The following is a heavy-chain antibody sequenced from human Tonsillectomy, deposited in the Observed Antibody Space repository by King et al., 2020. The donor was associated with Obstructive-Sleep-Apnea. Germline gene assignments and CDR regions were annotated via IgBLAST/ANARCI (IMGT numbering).Heavy chain of an antibody. D-gene: IGHD3-10*01. CDR2: ISHDGSNR. Sequence: VQLVESGGGVVQPGRSLRLSCAASGFTFSSYAMHWVRQAPGKGLEWVVVISHDGSNRYYADSVKGRFTISRDNSKNTLYLQMNSLRAEDTAVYYCARDREYYFDYWGQGTLVTVSS. CDR3: ARDREYYFDY. V-gene: IGHV3-30-3*01. CDR1: GFTFSSYA. J-gene: IGHJ4*02.